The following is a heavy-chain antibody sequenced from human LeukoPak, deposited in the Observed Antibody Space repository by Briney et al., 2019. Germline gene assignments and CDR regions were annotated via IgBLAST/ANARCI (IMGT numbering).Heavy chain of an antibody. D-gene: IGHD5-12*01. Sequence: ASVKVSCKASGGTFSSYAISWVRQAPGQGLEWMGRIIPILGIANYAQKFQGRVTITADKSTSTAYMELSSLRSEDTAVYYCARAWGGYDSRGVDYWGQGTLVTVSS. CDR1: GGTFSSYA. J-gene: IGHJ4*02. CDR3: ARAWGGYDSRGVDY. CDR2: IIPILGIA. V-gene: IGHV1-69*04.